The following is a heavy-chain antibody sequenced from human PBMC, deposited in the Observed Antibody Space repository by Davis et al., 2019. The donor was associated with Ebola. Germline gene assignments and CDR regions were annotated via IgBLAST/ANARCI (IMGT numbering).Heavy chain of an antibody. Sequence: GESLKISCAASGFTFSDHYMSWIRQAPGKGLEWVSTLGLSADTYYADSVKGRFTVSRDNAKNSLYLQMNSLRAEDTAVYYCVRDPALVVTGGGWFFGLWGRGTLVTVSS. CDR2: LGLSADT. D-gene: IGHD2-21*02. V-gene: IGHV3-69-1*01. CDR3: VRDPALVVTGGGWFFGL. J-gene: IGHJ2*01. CDR1: GFTFSDHY.